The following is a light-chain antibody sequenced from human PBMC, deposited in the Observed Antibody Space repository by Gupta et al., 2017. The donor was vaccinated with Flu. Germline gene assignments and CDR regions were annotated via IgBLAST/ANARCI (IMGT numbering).Light chain of an antibody. Sequence: EIVLTQSPATLSLSPGELATLSCRASQSVSSYLAWYQQKPGQAPRLLIYDASNRATGIPARFSGSGSGTDFTLTISSLEPEDFAVYYCQQRSNWPPSITFGQGTRLEIK. V-gene: IGKV3-11*01. J-gene: IGKJ5*01. CDR2: DAS. CDR1: QSVSSY. CDR3: QQRSNWPPSIT.